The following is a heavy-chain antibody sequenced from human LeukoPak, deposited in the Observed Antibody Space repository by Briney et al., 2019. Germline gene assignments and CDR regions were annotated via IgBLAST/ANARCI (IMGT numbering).Heavy chain of an antibody. CDR3: ARGTGGWYGKHFDY. D-gene: IGHD6-19*01. J-gene: IGHJ4*02. Sequence: SETLSLTCTVSGGSLSSYYWSWIRQHPGKGLEWIGYIYYSGSTNYNPSLKSRVTISVDTSKNQFSLKLSSVTAADTAVYYCARGTGGWYGKHFDYWGQGTLVTVSS. CDR1: GGSLSSYY. CDR2: IYYSGST. V-gene: IGHV4-59*08.